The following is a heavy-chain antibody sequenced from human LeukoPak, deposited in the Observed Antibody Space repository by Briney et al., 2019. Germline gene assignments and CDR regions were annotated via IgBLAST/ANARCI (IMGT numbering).Heavy chain of an antibody. CDR3: TTDLAGAAAGYYYYYMDV. Sequence: GGSLRLSCAASGFTFSNVWMSWVRQAPGEGLEWVGRIKSKTDDGTTDYAAPVKGRFTISRDDSKNTLYLQMNSLKTEDTAVYYCTTDLAGAAAGYYYYYMDVWGKGTTVTVSS. D-gene: IGHD6-13*01. V-gene: IGHV3-15*01. J-gene: IGHJ6*03. CDR1: GFTFSNVW. CDR2: IKSKTDDGTT.